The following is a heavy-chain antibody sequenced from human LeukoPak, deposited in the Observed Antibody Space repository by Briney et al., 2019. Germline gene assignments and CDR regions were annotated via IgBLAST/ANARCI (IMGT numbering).Heavy chain of an antibody. D-gene: IGHD6-19*01. CDR1: RFTFIDYD. J-gene: IGHJ4*02. Sequence: GGSLRLSCAASRFTFIDYDMHWVRQVIGKGLEWVSAIGIRGDTHYSGSVKGRFTISRENAESSLYLQMNSLRAEDTAVYYCARGGIQVSGIDEFDYWGQGTLVTVSS. V-gene: IGHV3-13*01. CDR2: IGIRGDT. CDR3: ARGGIQVSGIDEFDY.